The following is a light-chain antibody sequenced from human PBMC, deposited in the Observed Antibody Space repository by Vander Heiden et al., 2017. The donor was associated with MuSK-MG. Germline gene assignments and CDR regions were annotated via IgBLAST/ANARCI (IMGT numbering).Light chain of an antibody. CDR3: QQSYSTPIT. CDR2: AAS. CDR1: QSISSY. V-gene: IGKV1-39*01. Sequence: DIQMTQSPSSLSASVGDRVTITCRASQSISSYLNWYQQKPGKAPKLLIYAASSLQSGVPSRFSGSGSGTDFTLTISSLQPEDFATYYCQQSYSTPITFGPGTRLEMK. J-gene: IGKJ5*01.